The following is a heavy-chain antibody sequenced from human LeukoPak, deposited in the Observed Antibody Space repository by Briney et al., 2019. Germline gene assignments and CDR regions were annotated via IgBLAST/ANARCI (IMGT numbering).Heavy chain of an antibody. CDR1: GFTFRTYD. J-gene: IGHJ6*02. Sequence: GGSLRLSCEASGFTFRTYDFPWVRQVKGIGLEWVSGIGSAGDTYYAGSVKGRFTMSRENAKNSLYLQMNSLRAGDTAIYYCVRVAWLDYHGMDVWGQGTTVTVSS. D-gene: IGHD5-12*01. CDR3: VRVAWLDYHGMDV. CDR2: IGSAGDT. V-gene: IGHV3-13*01.